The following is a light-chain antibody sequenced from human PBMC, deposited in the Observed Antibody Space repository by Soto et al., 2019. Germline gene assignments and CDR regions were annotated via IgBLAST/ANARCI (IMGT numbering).Light chain of an antibody. V-gene: IGLV2-14*01. CDR1: SSDIGRYNY. Sequence: QSALTQPASVSGSPGQSITISCTGTSSDIGRYNYVSWYQQHPGKAPKLIIYDVYNRPSGVSNRFSGSKSGNTASLTISGLQAEDEGDYYCCSYTSSSTTTDILGTGTKLTVL. J-gene: IGLJ1*01. CDR2: DVY. CDR3: CSYTSSSTTTDI.